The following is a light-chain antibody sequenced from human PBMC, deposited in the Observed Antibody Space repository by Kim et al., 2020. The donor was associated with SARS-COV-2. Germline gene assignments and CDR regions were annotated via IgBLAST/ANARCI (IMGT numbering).Light chain of an antibody. V-gene: IGLV6-57*02. J-gene: IGLJ2*01. CDR1: SGSVASFY. Sequence: GKTVTVYGNGSSGSVASFYVQWCQQRPGSATTTVIFENNQRPSGVPDRFSGSSDRSSKSATLTISGLKPEDEADYFCQSYDNYQVVFGGGTQLTVL. CDR2: ENN. CDR3: QSYDNYQVV.